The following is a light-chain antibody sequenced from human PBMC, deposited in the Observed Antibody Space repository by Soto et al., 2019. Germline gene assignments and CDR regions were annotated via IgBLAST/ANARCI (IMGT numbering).Light chain of an antibody. CDR1: SSDVGSYNL. CDR3: SSYTSSNTLYV. Sequence: QSALTQPASVSGSPGQSIAISCTGTSSDVGSYNLVSWYQQHPGKAPKLIIYDVGNRPSGVSDRFSGSKSGNTASLTISGLQAEDEADYYCSSYTSSNTLYVFGTGTKVTFL. CDR2: DVG. J-gene: IGLJ1*01. V-gene: IGLV2-14*02.